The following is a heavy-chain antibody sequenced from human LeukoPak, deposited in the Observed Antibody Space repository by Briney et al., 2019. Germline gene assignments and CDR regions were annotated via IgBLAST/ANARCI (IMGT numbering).Heavy chain of an antibody. D-gene: IGHD6-25*01. J-gene: IGHJ5*02. CDR1: GGSISSSSYY. V-gene: IGHV4-39*01. Sequence: PSETLSLTCTVSGGSISSSSYYWGWIRQPPRKGLEWIGSIYYSGSTYYNPSLKSRVTISVDTSKNQFPLKLSSVTAADTADYYCARHLGGQRLSWFDPWGQGTLVTVSS. CDR3: ARHLGGQRLSWFDP. CDR2: IYYSGST.